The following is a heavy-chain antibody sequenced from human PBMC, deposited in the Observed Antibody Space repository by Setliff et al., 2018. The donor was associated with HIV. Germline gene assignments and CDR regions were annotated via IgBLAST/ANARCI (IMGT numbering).Heavy chain of an antibody. CDR2: THAGGTT. V-gene: IGHV4-4*07. J-gene: IGHJ4*02. CDR1: GGSISGDF. Sequence: PSETLSLTCTVSGGSISGDFWTWIRQPAGEGLEWIGRTHAGGTTQCEPSLKNRCSMSIDTSKNQFSLKLSSVTAAGTAVYYCARQTATGTSATFDSWGQGSLVTVSS. CDR3: ARQTATGTSATFDS. D-gene: IGHD2-21*02.